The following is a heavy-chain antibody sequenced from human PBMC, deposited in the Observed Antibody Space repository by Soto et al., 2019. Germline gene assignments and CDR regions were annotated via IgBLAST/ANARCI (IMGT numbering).Heavy chain of an antibody. CDR1: GFAFVDHG. V-gene: IGHV3-49*04. Sequence: GGSLRLSCTTSGFAFVDHGMSWVRQAPGKGLEWVGLIRNQTYGGTPEYAASIKGRFTISRDDSNDIASLQMNRLYTEDSAVYYCTRAESPDTAYFSDYWGQGTLVTVSS. CDR3: TRAESPDTAYFSDY. CDR2: IRNQTYGGTP. D-gene: IGHD3-3*01. J-gene: IGHJ4*02.